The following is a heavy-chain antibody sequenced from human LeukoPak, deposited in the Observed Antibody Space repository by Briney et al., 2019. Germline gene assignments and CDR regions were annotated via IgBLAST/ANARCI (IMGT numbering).Heavy chain of an antibody. D-gene: IGHD6-13*01. CDR1: GYTFTSYY. CDR3: ARPYSSSWYYFDY. CDR2: INPSGGST. V-gene: IGHV1-46*01. J-gene: IGHJ4*02. Sequence: ASVKVSCKASGYTFTSYYMHWVRRAPGQGLEWRGIINPSGGSTSYAQKFQGRVTMTRDTSASTVYMELSSLRSEDTAVYYCARPYSSSWYYFDYWGQGTLVTVSS.